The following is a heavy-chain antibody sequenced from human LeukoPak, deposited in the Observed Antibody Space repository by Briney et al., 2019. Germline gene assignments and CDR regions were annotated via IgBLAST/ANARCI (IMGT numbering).Heavy chain of an antibody. V-gene: IGHV3-48*02. Sequence: GGSLRLSCAASGFIFSHYSMNWVRQAPGKGLEWVSYISSSSVTTYDADSVKGRFTVSRDNAKDSLNLQMNYLRDEDTAVYYCARGSLRSGSLIDYWGQGTLVTVSS. CDR3: ARGSLRSGSLIDY. CDR1: GFIFSHYS. D-gene: IGHD6-19*01. CDR2: ISSSSVTT. J-gene: IGHJ4*02.